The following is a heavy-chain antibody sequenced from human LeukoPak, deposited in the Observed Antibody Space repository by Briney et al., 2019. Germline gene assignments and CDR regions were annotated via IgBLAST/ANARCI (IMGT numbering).Heavy chain of an antibody. V-gene: IGHV3-23*01. CDR1: GFTFSSHV. D-gene: IGHD5-24*01. CDR2: ITGDTSSK. J-gene: IGHJ4*02. Sequence: GGSLRLSCAASGFTFSSHVMSWVRQAPGKGLEWISAITGDTSSKFHADSVRGRFTISRDNSMNTLYLQMNSLRAEDTAVYYCASSLLATMGPLFYWGLGALVTVSS. CDR3: ASSLLATMGPLFY.